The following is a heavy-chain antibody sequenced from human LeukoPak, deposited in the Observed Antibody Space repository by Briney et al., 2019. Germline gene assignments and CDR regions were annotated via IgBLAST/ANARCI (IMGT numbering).Heavy chain of an antibody. CDR2: IRYDGSNK. Sequence: GGSLRLSCAASGFTFSSYGMHWVRQAPGKGLEWVAFIRYDGSNKYYADSVKGRFTISRDNSKNTLYLQMNSLRAEDTAVYYCAKDLSKELLYRRGMYYFDYWGQGTLLTVSS. J-gene: IGHJ4*02. CDR3: AKDLSKELLYRRGMYYFDY. D-gene: IGHD3-3*01. CDR1: GFTFSSYG. V-gene: IGHV3-30*02.